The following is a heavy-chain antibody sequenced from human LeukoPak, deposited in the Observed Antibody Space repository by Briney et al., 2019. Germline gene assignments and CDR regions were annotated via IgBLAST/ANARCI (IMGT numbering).Heavy chain of an antibody. D-gene: IGHD6-13*01. V-gene: IGHV3-9*01. CDR2: ISWNSGSI. J-gene: IGHJ4*02. Sequence: QPGGSLRLSCAASGFTFDDYAMHWVRQAPGKGLGWVSGISWNSGSIGYADSVKGRFTISRDNAKNSLYLQMNSLRAEDTALYYCAKDMGPYSTGGDYWGQGTLVTVSS. CDR1: GFTFDDYA. CDR3: AKDMGPYSTGGDY.